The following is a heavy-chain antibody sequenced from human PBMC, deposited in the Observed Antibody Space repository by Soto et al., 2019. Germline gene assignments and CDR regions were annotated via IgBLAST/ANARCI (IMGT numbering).Heavy chain of an antibody. Sequence: QVQLQESGPGLVKPSQTLSLTCTVSGGSIRSGGYYWSWIRQHPGKGLEWIGNIYYSGSTNYNLSLKSRVTISVDTSKNQFSLKLSSVTAADTAVYYCARWEGYSSGIDYWGQGTLVTVSS. D-gene: IGHD5-18*01. CDR1: GGSIRSGGYY. V-gene: IGHV4-31*03. CDR2: IYYSGST. J-gene: IGHJ4*02. CDR3: ARWEGYSSGIDY.